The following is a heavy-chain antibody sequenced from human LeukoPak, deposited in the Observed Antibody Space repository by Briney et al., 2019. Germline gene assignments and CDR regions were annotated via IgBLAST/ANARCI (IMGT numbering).Heavy chain of an antibody. J-gene: IGHJ4*02. CDR2: ISGSATDT. CDR3: AKGLYHYYGSGSYTLDY. CDR1: GFTFSRYA. V-gene: IGHV3-23*01. D-gene: IGHD3-10*01. Sequence: GGSLRLSCAASGFTFSRYATSWVRQPPGKGLERISAISGSATDTYYADSVKGRFTISRDNSKNTLYLQMNSLSAEDTAIYYCAKGLYHYYGSGSYTLDYWGQGTLVTVSS.